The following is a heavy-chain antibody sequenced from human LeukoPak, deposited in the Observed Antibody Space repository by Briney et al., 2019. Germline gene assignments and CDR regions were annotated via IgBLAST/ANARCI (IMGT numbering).Heavy chain of an antibody. V-gene: IGHV4-34*01. D-gene: IGHD1-26*01. CDR3: ARARGSYYYFDY. J-gene: IGHJ4*02. CDR1: GGSFSGYY. Sequence: SETLSLTCAVHGGSFSGYYWTWIRQPPGKGLEWIGEINHSGTTNYNPSLKSRVSISVDTSKSQFSLKLTSVTAADTAVYYCARARGSYYYFDYWGQGTLVTVSS. CDR2: INHSGTT.